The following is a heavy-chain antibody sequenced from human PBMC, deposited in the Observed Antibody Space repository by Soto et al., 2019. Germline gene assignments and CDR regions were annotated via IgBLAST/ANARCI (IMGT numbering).Heavy chain of an antibody. CDR2: ISGSGKST. Sequence: PGGSLRLSCAASGFTFSNYAMSWVRQAPGKGLEWVSGISGSGKSTYYADSVKGRFTISRDNSKNTLFLQMNSLRVEDTAMYYCAKSDIVVVPAAVVDYWGQGTQVTFSS. D-gene: IGHD2-2*01. CDR1: GFTFSNYA. CDR3: AKSDIVVVPAAVVDY. J-gene: IGHJ4*02. V-gene: IGHV3-23*01.